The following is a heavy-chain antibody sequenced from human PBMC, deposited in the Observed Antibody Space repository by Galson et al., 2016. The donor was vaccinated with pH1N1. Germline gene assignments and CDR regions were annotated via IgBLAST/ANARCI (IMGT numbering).Heavy chain of an antibody. Sequence: SVKVSCKVSGYTLSQISIHWVRQAPGKGLEWMGGFDPQDGETIYAQKFQGRVSMTEDTATDTAYMEMSSLRSDDTAVYYCATDLYFYGSLRKLYFHLWGRGTLVTVSS. J-gene: IGHJ2*01. CDR2: FDPQDGET. CDR1: GYTLSQIS. CDR3: ATDLYFYGSLRKLYFHL. V-gene: IGHV1-24*01. D-gene: IGHD3-10*01.